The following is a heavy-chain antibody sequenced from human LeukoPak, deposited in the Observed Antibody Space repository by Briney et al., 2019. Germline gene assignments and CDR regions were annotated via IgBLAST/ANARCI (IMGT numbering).Heavy chain of an antibody. CDR2: TYYRSKWYT. V-gene: IGHV6-1*01. Sequence: SQTLSLTCAISGDSVPNNNAAWNWIRQSPSRGLEWLGRTYYRSKWYTDYAVSVSSRITINPDASKNQFSLKLSSVTAADTAVYYCARGTRGGYCSGGSCYKNYYYYYMDVWGKGTTVTVSS. CDR1: GDSVPNNNAA. CDR3: ARGTRGGYCSGGSCYKNYYYYYMDV. D-gene: IGHD2-15*01. J-gene: IGHJ6*03.